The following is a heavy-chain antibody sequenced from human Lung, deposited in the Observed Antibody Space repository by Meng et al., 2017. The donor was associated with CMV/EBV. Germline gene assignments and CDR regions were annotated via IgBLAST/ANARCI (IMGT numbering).Heavy chain of an antibody. CDR2: TSNSGST. Sequence: SXTLSLXCTVSGGSISTYYWNWLRQLPGKGLEWIGYTSNSGSTDYNPSLKSRVTISVDTSKNQFSLKLTSVTAADTAVYYCARFDMDVEGYYGMDVWGQGTTVTVSS. CDR1: GGSISTYY. CDR3: ARFDMDVEGYYGMDV. D-gene: IGHD2-15*01. J-gene: IGHJ6*02. V-gene: IGHV4-59*01.